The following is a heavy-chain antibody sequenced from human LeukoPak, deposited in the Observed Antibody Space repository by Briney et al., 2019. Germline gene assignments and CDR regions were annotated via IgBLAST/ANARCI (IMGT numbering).Heavy chain of an antibody. CDR3: ARRIWNDVYWFDP. J-gene: IGHJ5*02. Sequence: GESLKISCKASGYDFLGIWIAWVRKMPRKGLELMGAIYTGDPETKYSPSFQGHITISADKSSNIAYLKWRSLKVADSAMYYCARRIWNDVYWFDPWVPGTLVTVSS. CDR1: GYDFLGIW. CDR2: IYTGDPET. V-gene: IGHV5-51*01. D-gene: IGHD1-1*01.